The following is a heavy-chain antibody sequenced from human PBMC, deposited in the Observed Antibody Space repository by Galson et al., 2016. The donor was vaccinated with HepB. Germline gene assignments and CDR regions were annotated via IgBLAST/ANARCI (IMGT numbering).Heavy chain of an antibody. Sequence: SLRLSCAVSGFTFSDYYMNWIRQAPGKGPEWVSFISSSGSTRYYADSVKGRFTISRDNAKNSLGLQMNSLRADDTADYYCARESEILGDSMVYYGMDVWGQGTTVTVSS. CDR3: ARESEILGDSMVYYGMDV. J-gene: IGHJ6*02. V-gene: IGHV3-11*01. CDR1: GFTFSDYY. D-gene: IGHD1-26*01. CDR2: ISSSGSTR.